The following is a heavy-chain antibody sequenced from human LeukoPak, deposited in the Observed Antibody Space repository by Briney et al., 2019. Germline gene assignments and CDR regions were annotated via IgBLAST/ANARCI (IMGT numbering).Heavy chain of an antibody. CDR2: IIPIFGTA. CDR3: ARDYEGYNWNQNWFGP. CDR1: GGTFSSYA. D-gene: IGHD1-20*01. V-gene: IGHV1-69*05. Sequence: SVKVSCKASGGTFSSYAISWVRQAPGQGLEWMGGIIPIFGTANYAQKFQGRVTITTDESTSTAYMELSSLRSEDTAVYYCARDYEGYNWNQNWFGPWGQGTLVTVSS. J-gene: IGHJ5*02.